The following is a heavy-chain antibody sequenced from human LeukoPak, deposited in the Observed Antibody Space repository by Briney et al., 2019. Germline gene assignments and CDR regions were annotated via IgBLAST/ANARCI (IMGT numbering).Heavy chain of an antibody. D-gene: IGHD3-16*02. Sequence: GASVKVSCKASGYTFTSYDINWVRQATGQGLEWMGWMSPNSGNTGYAQKFQGRVTMTRNTSISTAYMELSSLRSEDTAVYYCARVAYDYVWGSYRRDYYYGMDVWGQGTTVTVSS. CDR2: MSPNSGNT. CDR1: GYTFTSYD. V-gene: IGHV1-8*01. CDR3: ARVAYDYVWGSYRRDYYYGMDV. J-gene: IGHJ6*02.